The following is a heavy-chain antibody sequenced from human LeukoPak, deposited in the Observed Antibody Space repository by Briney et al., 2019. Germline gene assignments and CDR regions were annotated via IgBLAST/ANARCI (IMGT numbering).Heavy chain of an antibody. D-gene: IGHD3-9*01. CDR2: ISSIGATI. J-gene: IGHJ4*02. Sequence: GGSLRLSCAASGFTFSDYSMNWVRQATGKGLEWVSYISSIGATIYYADSVKGRFTISRDNAKNTLYLQMNSLRAEDTAVYYCARGADSGYSSDNWGQGTLVSVSS. CDR3: ARGADSGYSSDN. V-gene: IGHV3-48*03. CDR1: GFTFSDYS.